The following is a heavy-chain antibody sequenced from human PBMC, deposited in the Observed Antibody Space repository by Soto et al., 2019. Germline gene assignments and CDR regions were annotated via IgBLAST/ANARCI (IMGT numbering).Heavy chain of an antibody. V-gene: IGHV4-4*02. CDR2: MYHSGSA. D-gene: IGHD2-21*02. Sequence: QVQLQESGPGLVKPSGTLSLTCAVSGGSVSSSNWWSWVRQSPGKGLEWMGEMYHSGSAHYNPSLKSRATISLDKSQNQFSLRLTSVTAADTAVYYCARVPGVVVSADDAFDIWGPGTRVIVSS. CDR1: GGSVSSSNW. CDR3: ARVPGVVVSADDAFDI. J-gene: IGHJ3*02.